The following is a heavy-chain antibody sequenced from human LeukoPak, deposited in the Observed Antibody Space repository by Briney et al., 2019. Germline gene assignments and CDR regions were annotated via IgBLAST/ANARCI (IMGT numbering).Heavy chain of an antibody. CDR1: GYSISSGYY. CDR2: IYHSGST. V-gene: IGHV4-38-2*02. J-gene: IGHJ5*02. D-gene: IGHD3-22*01. Sequence: SETLSLTCTVSGYSISSGYYWGWIRQPPGKGLEWIGSIYHSGSTYYNPSLKSRVTISVDTSKNQFSLKLSSVTAADTAVYYCARGNYYDSSGYCWFDPWGQGTLVTVSS. CDR3: ARGNYYDSSGYCWFDP.